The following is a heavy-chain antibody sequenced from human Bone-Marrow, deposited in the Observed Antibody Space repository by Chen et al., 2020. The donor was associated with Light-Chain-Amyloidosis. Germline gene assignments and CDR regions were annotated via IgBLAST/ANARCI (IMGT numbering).Heavy chain of an antibody. CDR1: GYTCPNYW. D-gene: IGHD5-12*01. V-gene: IGHV5-51*01. J-gene: IGHJ4*02. CDR2: IYPDDSDA. Sequence: EVHLEQSGPEVKKPGESLKVSGTVSGYTCPNYWTGWVRRTPGKGLEWMEVIYPDDSDARDSPSFEGQVTISADKSITTAYLQWRSLKASDTAMYYCARRRDGYNFDYWGQGTLVTVSS. CDR3: ARRRDGYNFDY.